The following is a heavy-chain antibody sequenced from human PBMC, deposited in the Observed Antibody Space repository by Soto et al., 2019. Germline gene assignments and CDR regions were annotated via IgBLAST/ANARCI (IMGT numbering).Heavy chain of an antibody. V-gene: IGHV1-8*01. CDR2: MNPNSGNT. CDR3: ARGGRNYDILTGYYLPYYYYYMDV. CDR1: GYTFTSYD. J-gene: IGHJ6*03. D-gene: IGHD3-9*01. Sequence: GASVKVSCKASGYTFTSYDINWVRQATGQGLEWMGWMNPNSGNTGYAQKFQGRVTMTRNTSISTAYMELSSLRSEDTAVYYCARGGRNYDILTGYYLPYYYYYMDVWGKGTTVTVSS.